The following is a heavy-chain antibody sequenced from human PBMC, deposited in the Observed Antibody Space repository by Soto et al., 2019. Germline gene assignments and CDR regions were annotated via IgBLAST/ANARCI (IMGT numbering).Heavy chain of an antibody. CDR2: IYHSETT. D-gene: IGHD4-17*01. J-gene: IGHJ4*01. Sequence: LSLTCAVSGDSISSSYWWSWVRQPPGKGLEWIGEIYHSETTNYNPSLKSRVTLSIDKSKNQFSLMLTSVTAADTAVYFCARYDFGIFDYWGHGILVTVPQ. CDR3: ARYDFGIFDY. CDR1: GDSISSSYW. V-gene: IGHV4-4*01.